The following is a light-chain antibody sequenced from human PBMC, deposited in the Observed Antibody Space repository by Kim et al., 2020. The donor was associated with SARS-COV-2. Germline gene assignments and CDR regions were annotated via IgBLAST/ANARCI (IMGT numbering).Light chain of an antibody. CDR3: TSRDSNDNVG. Sequence: SSELTQDPAVSVALGQTVRITCQGDSLRSYYATWYQQKPRQAPKVVIYGKNNRPSGIPERFSGSSSGNTASLTVPGTQACDEAAYYCTSRDSNDNVGFGG. CDR1: SLRSYY. J-gene: IGLJ2*01. V-gene: IGLV3-19*01. CDR2: GKN.